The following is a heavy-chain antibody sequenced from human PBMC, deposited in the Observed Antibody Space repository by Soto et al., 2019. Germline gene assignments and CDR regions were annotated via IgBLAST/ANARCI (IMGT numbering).Heavy chain of an antibody. CDR3: AGDIRSGSYRFDF. V-gene: IGHV4-59*08. J-gene: IGHJ4*02. CDR1: GGSISNYY. D-gene: IGHD1-26*01. CDR2: IYYSGST. Sequence: QVQLQESGPGLVKPSETLSLTCTVSGGSISNYYWSWIRQPPGKGLEWIGYIYYSGSTNYNPSLKRRVTKSVDTSNTQFSLTLNAVTAADAAVYYCAGDIRSGSYRFDFWGQGTLVTVSS.